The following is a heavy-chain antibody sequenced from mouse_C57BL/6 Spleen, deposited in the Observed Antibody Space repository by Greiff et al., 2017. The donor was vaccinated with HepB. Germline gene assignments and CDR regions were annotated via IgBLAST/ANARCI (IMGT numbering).Heavy chain of an antibody. D-gene: IGHD2-2*01. CDR1: GFTFSNYW. Sequence: EVHLVESGGGLVQPGGSMKLSCVASGFTFSNYWMNWVRQSPEKGLEWVAQIRLKSDNYATHYAESVKGRFTISRDDSKSSVYLQMNNLRAEDTGIYYCVYGYDDAMDYWGQGTSVTVSS. CDR3: VYGYDDAMDY. V-gene: IGHV6-3*01. CDR2: IRLKSDNYAT. J-gene: IGHJ4*01.